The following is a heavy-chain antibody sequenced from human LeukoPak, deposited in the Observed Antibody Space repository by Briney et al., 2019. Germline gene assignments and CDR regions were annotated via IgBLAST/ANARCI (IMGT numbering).Heavy chain of an antibody. Sequence: GGSLRLSCAASGFTFSSYWMSWVRQAPGKGLEWVANIKQDGSEKYYVDSVKGRSTISRDNAKNSLYLQMNSLRAEDTAVYYCAREPFGVVTPDAFDIWGQGTMITVSS. J-gene: IGHJ3*02. CDR1: GFTFSSYW. D-gene: IGHD3-3*01. CDR2: IKQDGSEK. V-gene: IGHV3-7*01. CDR3: AREPFGVVTPDAFDI.